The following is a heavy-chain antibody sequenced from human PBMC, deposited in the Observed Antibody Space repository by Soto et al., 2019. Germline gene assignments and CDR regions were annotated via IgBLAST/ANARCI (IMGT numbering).Heavy chain of an antibody. D-gene: IGHD3-16*01. Sequence: GGSLRLSCAASGFNFDDYAMHWVRQAPGKGLEWVAGITWNSGNIAYADSVKGRFTISRDNAKNSLYLQMNSLRPEDTAFYFCAKDHLGGAMAVPFFDSRGHGALVTVSS. CDR1: GFNFDDYA. V-gene: IGHV3-9*01. CDR3: AKDHLGGAMAVPFFDS. J-gene: IGHJ4*01. CDR2: ITWNSGNI.